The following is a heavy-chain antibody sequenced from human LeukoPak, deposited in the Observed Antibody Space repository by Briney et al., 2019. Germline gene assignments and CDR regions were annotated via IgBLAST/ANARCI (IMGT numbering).Heavy chain of an antibody. J-gene: IGHJ1*01. D-gene: IGHD3-3*01. CDR2: INPSGGST. Sequence: ASVKVSCKASGYTFTSYYMHWVRQAPGQGLEWMGIINPSGGSTSYAQKFQGRVTMTRDTSTSTVYTELSSLRSEDTAVYYCAREGHDFWSGYYTRYFQHWGQGTLVTVSS. V-gene: IGHV1-46*01. CDR1: GYTFTSYY. CDR3: AREGHDFWSGYYTRYFQH.